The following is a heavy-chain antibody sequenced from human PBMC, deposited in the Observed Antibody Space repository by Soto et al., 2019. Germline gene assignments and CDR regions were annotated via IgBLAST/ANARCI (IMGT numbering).Heavy chain of an antibody. D-gene: IGHD6-19*01. V-gene: IGHV2-5*02. CDR1: GFSLSTSGVG. CDR3: AHSSGSGWRGYYFDY. CDR2: IYWDDDK. Sequence: SGPTLVNPTQTLTQTCTFSGFSLSTSGVGVGWIRQPPGKALEWLALIYWDDDKRYSPSLKSRLTITKDTSKNQVVLTMTNMDPVDTATYCCAHSSGSGWRGYYFDYWGQGTLVTVSS. J-gene: IGHJ4*02.